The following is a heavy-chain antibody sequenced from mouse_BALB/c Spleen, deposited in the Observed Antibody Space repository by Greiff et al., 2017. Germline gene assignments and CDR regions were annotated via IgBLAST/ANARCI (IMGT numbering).Heavy chain of an antibody. J-gene: IGHJ4*01. V-gene: IGHV3-6*02. CDR3: ARVWYAMDY. CDR1: GYSIPSGYY. CDR2: ISYDGSN. Sequence: DVQLQESGPGLVKPSQSLSLTCSVTGYSIPSGYYWNWIRQFPGNKLEWMGYISYDGSNNYNPSLKNRISITRDTSKNQFFLKLNSVTTEDTATYYCARVWYAMDYWGQGTSVTVSS.